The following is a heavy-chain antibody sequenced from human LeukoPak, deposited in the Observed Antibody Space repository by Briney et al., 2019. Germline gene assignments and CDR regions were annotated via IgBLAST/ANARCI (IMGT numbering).Heavy chain of an antibody. CDR3: ARDLGNYFHF. J-gene: IGHJ4*02. V-gene: IGHV1-18*01. D-gene: IGHD3-10*01. Sequence: GASVKVSCKASGYSFTSYGISWVRQAPGQGLGWMGWISAHNGNTKYAQEVQGRVTMTTDTSTSTAYMETRSLRSDDTAVYYCARDLGNYFHFWGQGTLVTVSS. CDR1: GYSFTSYG. CDR2: ISAHNGNT.